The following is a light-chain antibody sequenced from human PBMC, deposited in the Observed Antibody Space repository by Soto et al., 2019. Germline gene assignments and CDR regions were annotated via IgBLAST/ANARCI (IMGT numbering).Light chain of an antibody. V-gene: IGLV1-44*01. CDR1: SFNIGTKT. CDR2: NND. CDR3: AAWDDSLSGHVV. Sequence: QSVLTQPPSASGTPGQRVTISCSGSSFNIGTKTVNWYQQFPGTAPKLLIYNNDQRPSGVPDRFSGSKSGTSASLAISGLQSEDEADYYCAAWDDSLSGHVVFGGGTKVTVL. J-gene: IGLJ2*01.